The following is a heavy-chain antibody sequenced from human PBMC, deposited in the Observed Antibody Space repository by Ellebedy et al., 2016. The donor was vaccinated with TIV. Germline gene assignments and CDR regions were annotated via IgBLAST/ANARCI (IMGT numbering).Heavy chain of an antibody. V-gene: IGHV3-33*08. CDR1: GFTFGSYG. Sequence: GESLKISCAASGFTFGSYGMHWVRQAPGKGLEWVTGLWFDNRYYADSVKGRFTISRDNSKNTLYLQMNSLRTDDTAVYYCARASFYDVDLSGWYFDLWGRGTLITVSS. CDR2: LWFDNR. CDR3: ARASFYDVDLSGWYFDL. D-gene: IGHD3-10*02. J-gene: IGHJ2*01.